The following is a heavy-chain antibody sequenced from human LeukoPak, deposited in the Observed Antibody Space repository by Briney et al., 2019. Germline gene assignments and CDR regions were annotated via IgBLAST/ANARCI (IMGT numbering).Heavy chain of an antibody. J-gene: IGHJ4*01. D-gene: IGHD4-23*01. CDR2: IRYDESNE. V-gene: IGHV3-30*02. CDR3: TKSYGANYFDS. CDR1: GFSFSSYG. Sequence: GGSLRVSCSASGFSFSSYGMHWVRQAPGKGLEWVAFIRYDESNEYYADSVKGRFTISRDNSKDTLYLQMNSLRVEDTAICFCTKSYGANYFDSWGHGTLVTVSS.